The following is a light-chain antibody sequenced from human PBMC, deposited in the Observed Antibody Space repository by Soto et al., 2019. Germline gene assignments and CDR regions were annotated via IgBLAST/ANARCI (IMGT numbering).Light chain of an antibody. V-gene: IGLV2-23*02. J-gene: IGLJ1*01. Sequence: QSALTQPASVSGSPGQSITISCSGTSSDVGAYNLFSWYQQYPGKAPELMIYEVATRPSGVSNRFSASKSGNTASLTISGLQAEDEAEYYCSSYAGSGEVFGTG. CDR1: SSDVGAYNL. CDR3: SSYAGSGEV. CDR2: EVA.